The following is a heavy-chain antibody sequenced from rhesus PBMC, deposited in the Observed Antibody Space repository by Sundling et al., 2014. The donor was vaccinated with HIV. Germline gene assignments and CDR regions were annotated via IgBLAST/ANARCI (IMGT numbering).Heavy chain of an antibody. J-gene: IGHJ4*01. Sequence: QVQLQESGPGLVKTSETLSLTCAVSGASISSYLWNWIRQPPGKGLEWIGHIYGSGTTTSYNPSLKSRVTISSDTSKNQFSLKLTSATAADTAVYYCARRLLGSFDYWGPGLLVTVSS. V-gene: IGHV4-147*01. CDR3: ARRLLGSFDY. CDR2: IYGSGTTT. D-gene: IGHD3-34*01. CDR1: GASISSYL.